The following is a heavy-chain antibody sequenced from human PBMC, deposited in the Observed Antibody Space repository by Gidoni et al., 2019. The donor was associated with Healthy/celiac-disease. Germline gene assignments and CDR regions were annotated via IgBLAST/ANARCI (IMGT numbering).Heavy chain of an antibody. CDR3: ASLLDDEFRYYYFDY. V-gene: IGHV3-23*01. D-gene: IGHD1-1*01. CDR1: GFTFSSYA. Sequence: EVPLLESGGGLVQPGGSLRLSCAASGFTFSSYAMSWVRQAPGKGLEWVSAISGSGGSTYYADSVKGRFTISRDNSKNTLYLQMNSLRAEDTAVYYCASLLDDEFRYYYFDYWGQGTLVTVSS. CDR2: ISGSGGST. J-gene: IGHJ4*02.